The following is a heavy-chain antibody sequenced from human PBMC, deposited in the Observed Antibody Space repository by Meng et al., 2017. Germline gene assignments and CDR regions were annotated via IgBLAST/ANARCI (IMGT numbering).Heavy chain of an antibody. V-gene: IGHV1-2*06. Sequence: ASVKVSCKASGYTFTGYYMHWVRQAPGQGLEWMGRINPNSGGTNYAQKFQGRVTMTRDTSISTAYMELSRLRSDDTAVYYCASLAWWVGATFLDYWGQGTLVTVSS. D-gene: IGHD1-26*01. J-gene: IGHJ4*02. CDR3: ASLAWWVGATFLDY. CDR1: GYTFTGYY. CDR2: INPNSGGT.